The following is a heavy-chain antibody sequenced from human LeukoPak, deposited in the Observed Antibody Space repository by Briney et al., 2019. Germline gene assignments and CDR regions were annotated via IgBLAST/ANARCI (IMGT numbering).Heavy chain of an antibody. J-gene: IGHJ5*02. Sequence: SETLSLTCTVSGGSISSYYWSWIRQPPGKGLEWIGYIYYSGSTNYNPSLKSRVTISVDTSKNQFSLKLSSVTAADTAVYYCAREESNNWFDPWGQGTPSHRLL. CDR3: AREESNNWFDP. V-gene: IGHV4-59*01. CDR1: GGSISSYY. CDR2: IYYSGST.